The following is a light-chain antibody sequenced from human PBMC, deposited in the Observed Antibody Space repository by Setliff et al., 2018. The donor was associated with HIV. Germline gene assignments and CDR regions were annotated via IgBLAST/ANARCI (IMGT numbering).Light chain of an antibody. CDR2: DVS. V-gene: IGLV2-14*03. CDR1: SSDIGGYNY. Sequence: QSALSQPASVSGSPGQSITISCSGTSSDIGGYNYVSWYQQHPGKVPKLMIFDVSNRPSGVSNRFSGPKSGNTASLTISGLQAEDEADYYCSAYTSSGSLGVFGTGTKVTVL. CDR3: SAYTSSGSLGV. J-gene: IGLJ1*01.